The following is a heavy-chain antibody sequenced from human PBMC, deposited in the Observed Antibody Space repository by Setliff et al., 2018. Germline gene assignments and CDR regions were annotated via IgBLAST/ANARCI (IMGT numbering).Heavy chain of an antibody. CDR2: INHLGTT. Sequence: SETLSLTCAASGGSFTYYYWTWIRQPPGKGLEWIGEINHLGTTNYNPSRKNRVSMSIDTAKNQFSLKVPSVIAADTAVYYCARGRNVAARLFDSWGQGTLVTVSS. CDR3: ARGRNVAARLFDS. V-gene: IGHV4-34*01. J-gene: IGHJ4*02. D-gene: IGHD6-6*01. CDR1: GGSFTYYY.